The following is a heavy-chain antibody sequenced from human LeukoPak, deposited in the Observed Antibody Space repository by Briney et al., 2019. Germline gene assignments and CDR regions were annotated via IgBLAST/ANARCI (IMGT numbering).Heavy chain of an antibody. CDR2: ISSSSSTI. J-gene: IGHJ5*02. CDR3: ARDPYGPGWFDR. D-gene: IGHD4-17*01. Sequence: GGSLRLSCSASGFPFSSYAMHWVRQAPGKWLEWVSYISSSSSTIYYADSVKGRFTISRDNAKNSLYLQMNSLRDEDTAVYYCARDPYGPGWFDRWGQGTLVTVSS. V-gene: IGHV3-48*02. CDR1: GFPFSSYA.